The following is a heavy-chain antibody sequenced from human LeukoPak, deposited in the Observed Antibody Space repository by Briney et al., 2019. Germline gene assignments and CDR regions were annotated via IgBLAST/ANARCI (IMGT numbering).Heavy chain of an antibody. J-gene: IGHJ3*02. D-gene: IGHD2-15*01. CDR3: ASRVVVDAFDI. Sequence: SETLSLTCTVSGGSISSYYWSWIRQPAGKGLEWIGRIYTSGSTNYTPSLKSRVITSVDTSKNQFSLKLSSVTAADTAVYYCASRVVVDAFDIWGQGTMVTVSS. CDR1: GGSISSYY. V-gene: IGHV4-4*07. CDR2: IYTSGST.